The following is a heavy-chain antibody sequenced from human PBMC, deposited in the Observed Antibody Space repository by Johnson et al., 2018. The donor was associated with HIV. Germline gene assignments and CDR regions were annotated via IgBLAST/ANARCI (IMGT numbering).Heavy chain of an antibody. Sequence: VQLVESGGGVVRPGGSLRLSCAASGFNFDDYGMSWVRQAPGKGLEWVGRIKSKTDGGTTDYAAPVKGRFTISRDDSKNTLYLQMNSLKTEDTAVYYCARVEYHTSYDVADVWGQGTMVTVSP. V-gene: IGHV3-15*01. CDR3: ARVEYHTSYDVADV. CDR2: IKSKTDGGTT. D-gene: IGHD2/OR15-2a*01. J-gene: IGHJ3*01. CDR1: GFNFDDYG.